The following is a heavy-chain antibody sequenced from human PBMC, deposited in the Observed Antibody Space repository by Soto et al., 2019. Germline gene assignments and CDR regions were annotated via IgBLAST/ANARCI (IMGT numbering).Heavy chain of an antibody. D-gene: IGHD2-15*01. Sequence: EASVKVSCKASGYTFTSYYMHWVRQAPGQGLEWMGIINPSGGSTSYAQKFQGRVTINPDTSNNQLSLQLNSVTPDDTAVYYCARLVGNSWLDSWGQGTLVTVSS. CDR3: ARLVGNSWLDS. CDR1: GYTFTSYY. CDR2: INPSGGST. J-gene: IGHJ5*01. V-gene: IGHV1-46*01.